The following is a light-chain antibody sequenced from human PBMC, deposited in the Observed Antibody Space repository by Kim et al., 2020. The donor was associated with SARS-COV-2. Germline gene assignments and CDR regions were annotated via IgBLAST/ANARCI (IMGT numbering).Light chain of an antibody. J-gene: IGLJ2*01. Sequence: LGASVKLTGTLSSGQSSYAIAWHQQQPEKGPRYLMKLNREGSHSKGDGIPDRFSGSSSGAERYLTISSLQSEDEADYYCQTWGTVVFGGGTQLTVL. CDR3: QTWGTVV. CDR2: LNREGSH. CDR1: SGQSSYA. V-gene: IGLV4-69*01.